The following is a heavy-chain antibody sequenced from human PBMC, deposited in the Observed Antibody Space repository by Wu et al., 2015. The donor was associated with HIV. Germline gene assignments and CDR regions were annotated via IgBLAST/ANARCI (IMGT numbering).Heavy chain of an antibody. J-gene: IGHJ2*01. Sequence: QVQLVQSGAEVKKPGASVKVSCKASGYSFTSYYMYWVRQAPGQGLEWMGWINPNNGDTRYAQKFQGRVTLTRDTSISTTYMELSGLKSDDTAVYYCARYIGYCYFDFWGRGTLVTVSS. CDR2: INPNNGDT. CDR3: ARYIGYCYFDF. CDR1: GYSFTSYY. V-gene: IGHV1-2*02.